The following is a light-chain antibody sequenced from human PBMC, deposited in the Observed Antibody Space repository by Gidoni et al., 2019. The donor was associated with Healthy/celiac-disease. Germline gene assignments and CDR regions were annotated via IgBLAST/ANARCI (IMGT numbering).Light chain of an antibody. CDR2: GAS. J-gene: IGKJ1*01. Sequence: EIVMTQSPATLSVSPGERATLSCRASQSVSSNLAWYQQKPGQAPRLLIYGASTRATGIPARFSGSGSATEFTLTISSLQSEDFAVYYCQQYNYWPPWTFGQGTKVEIK. V-gene: IGKV3-15*01. CDR3: QQYNYWPPWT. CDR1: QSVSSN.